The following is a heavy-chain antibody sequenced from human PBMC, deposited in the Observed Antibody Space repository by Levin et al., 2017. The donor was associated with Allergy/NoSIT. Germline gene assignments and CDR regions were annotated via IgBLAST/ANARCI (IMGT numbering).Heavy chain of an antibody. D-gene: IGHD4-17*01. J-gene: IGHJ4*02. CDR1: GFPFNNYA. V-gene: IGHV3-30-3*01. Sequence: GGFLRLSCAASGFPFNNYAMHWVRQAPGKGLEWMAVISYEGRNEYYADSVKGRFTISRDSSKNTLYLQMNSLRAEDTAVYYCARDIVDDYGVYFDYWGQGTLVTVSS. CDR3: ARDIVDDYGVYFDY. CDR2: ISYEGRNE.